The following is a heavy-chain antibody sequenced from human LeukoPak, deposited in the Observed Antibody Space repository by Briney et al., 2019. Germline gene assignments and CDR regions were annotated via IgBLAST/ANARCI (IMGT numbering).Heavy chain of an antibody. CDR1: GYSFTSYW. CDR3: ARASTPRYISGEDY. Sequence: GASLKISCQGSGYSFTSYWIGWVRQMPGKGLEWMGIIYPGDSDTRYSPSFQGQVTISADKSISTAYLQWSSLKASDSAMYYCARASTPRYISGEDYWGQGTLVTVSS. D-gene: IGHD6-19*01. CDR2: IYPGDSDT. J-gene: IGHJ4*02. V-gene: IGHV5-51*01.